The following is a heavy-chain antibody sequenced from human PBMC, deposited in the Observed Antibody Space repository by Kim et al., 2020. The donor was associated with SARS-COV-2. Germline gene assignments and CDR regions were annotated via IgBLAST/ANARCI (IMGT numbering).Heavy chain of an antibody. V-gene: IGHV4-59*13. CDR2: IYYSGST. CDR1: GGSISSYY. J-gene: IGHJ4*02. CDR3: AATTPHGDYVIREGFLFDY. Sequence: SETLSLTCTVSGGSISSYYWSWIRQPPGKGLEWIGYIYYSGSTNYNPSLKSRVTISVDTSKNQFSLKLSSVTAADTAVYYCAATTPHGDYVIREGFLFDYWGQGTLVTVSS. D-gene: IGHD4-17*01.